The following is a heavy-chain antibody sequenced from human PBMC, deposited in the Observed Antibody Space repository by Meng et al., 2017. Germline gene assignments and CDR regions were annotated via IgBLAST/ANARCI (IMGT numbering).Heavy chain of an antibody. CDR1: GCSVSSGSYY. V-gene: IGHV4-61*01. CDR2: IYYSGST. D-gene: IGHD2-15*01. CDR3: ARDCSGGSCYSIGV. Sequence: VLLQESGPGVVRPSETLSLTCTVSGCSVSSGSYYWSWIRQPPGKGLEWIGYIYYSGSTNYNPSLKSRVTISVDTSKNQFSLKLSSVTAADTAVYYCARDCSGGSCYSIGVWGQGTLVTVSS. J-gene: IGHJ4*02.